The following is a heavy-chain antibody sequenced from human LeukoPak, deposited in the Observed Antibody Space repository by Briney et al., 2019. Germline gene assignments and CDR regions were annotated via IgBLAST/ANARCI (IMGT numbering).Heavy chain of an antibody. CDR1: GYTFTSYG. CDR3: ARDYCSGGSCYLYFDY. J-gene: IGHJ4*02. V-gene: IGHV1-18*01. Sequence: ASVKVSCKASGYTFTSYGISWVRQAPGQGLEWMGWISAYNGNTNYAQKLQGRVTMTTDTSTSTAYMELRSLRSDDTAVYYCARDYCSGGSCYLYFDYWGQGNLVTVSS. CDR2: ISAYNGNT. D-gene: IGHD2-15*01.